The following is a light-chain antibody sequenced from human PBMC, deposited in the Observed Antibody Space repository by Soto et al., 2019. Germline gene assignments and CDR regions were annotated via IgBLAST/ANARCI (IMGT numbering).Light chain of an antibody. Sequence: QSALTQPASVSGSPGQSITISCTGTSSDVGGYNDVSWYQQHPGKAPKLMIYDVSNRPSGISNRFSGSQSGNTASLAISGLQAEDEAEYYCSSYTSSSTLVFGTGTKLTVL. CDR3: SSYTSSSTLV. V-gene: IGLV2-14*01. CDR1: SSDVGGYND. CDR2: DVS. J-gene: IGLJ1*01.